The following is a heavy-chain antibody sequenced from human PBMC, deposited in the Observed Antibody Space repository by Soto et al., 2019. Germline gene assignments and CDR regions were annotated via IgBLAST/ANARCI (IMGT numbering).Heavy chain of an antibody. CDR1: GFTSSSDA. CDR3: AKDRGRTWYEDY. Sequence: GGSLRLSCAASGFTSSSDAMTWVRQAPGKGLEWVSAISGSGNTSYYADSVKGRFTISRDSSKKMLYLQMNSLRPEDTAVYYCAKDRGRTWYEDYWGQGTLVTVSS. J-gene: IGHJ4*02. V-gene: IGHV3-23*01. CDR2: ISGSGNTS. D-gene: IGHD6-13*01.